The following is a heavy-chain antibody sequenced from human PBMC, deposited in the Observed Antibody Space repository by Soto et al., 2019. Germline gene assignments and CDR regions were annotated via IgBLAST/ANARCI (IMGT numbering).Heavy chain of an antibody. J-gene: IGHJ6*02. V-gene: IGHV1-18*01. CDR1: GYTFTTYG. Sequence: QVQLVQSGAEVKKPGASVKVSCKASGYTFTTYGISWVRQAPGQGLEWMGWISAYNGNTNYAQKFQGRVTMTIDPSTSTAYMDLRSLRSDDTAVYYCARRVVGEVVISHYYYGMDVWGQGTTVTVSS. CDR2: ISAYNGNT. CDR3: ARRVVGEVVISHYYYGMDV. D-gene: IGHD3-22*01.